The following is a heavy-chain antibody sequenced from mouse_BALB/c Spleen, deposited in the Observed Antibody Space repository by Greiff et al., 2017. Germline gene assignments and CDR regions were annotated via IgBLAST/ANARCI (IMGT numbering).Heavy chain of an antibody. Sequence: LQQPGSELVRPGASVKLSCKASGYTFTSYWMHWVKQRPGQGLEWIGNIYPGSGSTNYDEKFKSKATLTVDTSSSTAYMQLSSLTSEDSAVYYCTRGGGNYIYAMDYWGQGTSVTVSS. J-gene: IGHJ4*01. CDR1: GYTFTSYW. CDR3: TRGGGNYIYAMDY. CDR2: IYPGSGST. V-gene: IGHV1S22*01. D-gene: IGHD2-1*01.